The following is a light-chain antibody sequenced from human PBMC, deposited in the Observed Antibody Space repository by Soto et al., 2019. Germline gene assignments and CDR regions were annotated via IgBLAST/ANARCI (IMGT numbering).Light chain of an antibody. CDR2: GAS. Sequence: EIVMTQSPATLSVSPGERVTLSCRASQSVGNNLAWYQQKPGQAPRLLIYGASTRATGIPARFSGSGSGTEFTLTISSLQSEDSAVYYCQQYNAWPPLTFGGGTKVEIK. CDR1: QSVGNN. J-gene: IGKJ4*01. V-gene: IGKV3-15*01. CDR3: QQYNAWPPLT.